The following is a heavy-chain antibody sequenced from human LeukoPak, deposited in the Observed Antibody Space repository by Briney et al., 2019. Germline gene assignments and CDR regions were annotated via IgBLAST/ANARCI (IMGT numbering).Heavy chain of an antibody. CDR3: ARDSRTYSSSSLDP. V-gene: IGHV4-4*07. J-gene: IGHJ5*02. D-gene: IGHD6-6*01. Sequence: PSETLSLTCTVSGGSISSYYWSWIRQPAGKGLEWIGRIYTSGCTNYNPSLKSRVTMSVDTSKNQFSLKLSSVTAADTAVYYCARDSRTYSSSSLDPWGQGTLVTVSS. CDR2: IYTSGCT. CDR1: GGSISSYY.